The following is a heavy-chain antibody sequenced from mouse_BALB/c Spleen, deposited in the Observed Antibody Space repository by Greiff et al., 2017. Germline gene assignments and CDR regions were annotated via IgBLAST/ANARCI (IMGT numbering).Heavy chain of an antibody. CDR2: ISSGSSTI. CDR3: ARRGSSGPYYAMDY. D-gene: IGHD3-1*01. V-gene: IGHV5-17*02. CDR1: GFTFSSFG. Sequence: EVHLVESGGGLVQPGGSRKLSCAASGFTFSSFGMHWVRQAPEKGLEWVAYISSGSSTIYYADTVKGRFTISRDNPKNTLFLQMTSLRSEDTAMYYCARRGSSGPYYAMDYWGQGTSVTVSS. J-gene: IGHJ4*01.